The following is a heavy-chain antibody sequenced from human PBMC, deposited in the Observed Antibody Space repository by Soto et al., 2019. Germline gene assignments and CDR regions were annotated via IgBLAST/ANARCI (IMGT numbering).Heavy chain of an antibody. J-gene: IGHJ4*02. CDR1: GGSFRGYY. V-gene: IGHV4-34*01. CDR2: INHSGST. Sequence: QVQLQQWGAGLLKPSETLSLTCAVYGGSFRGYYWSWIRQPPGKGLEWIGEINHSGSTNYNPSLKSRVTISVDTSKNQFSLKLSSVTAADTAVYYCARGLFRPYCSSTSCYVNDYWGQGTLVTVSS. D-gene: IGHD2-2*01. CDR3: ARGLFRPYCSSTSCYVNDY.